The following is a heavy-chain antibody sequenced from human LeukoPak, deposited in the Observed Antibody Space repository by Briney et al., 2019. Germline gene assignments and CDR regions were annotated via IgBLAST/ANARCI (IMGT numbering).Heavy chain of an antibody. J-gene: IGHJ4*02. V-gene: IGHV3-21*01. CDR1: GFTFSSYS. D-gene: IGHD3-22*01. Sequence: GGSLRLSCAASGFTFSSYSMNWVRQAPGKGLEWVSSISSSSSYIYYADSVKGRFTISRDNAKNSLYLQMNSLRAEDTAVYYCARGLPDDSSAYGPHFFDYWGQGTLVTVSS. CDR3: ARGLPDDSSAYGPHFFDY. CDR2: ISSSSSYI.